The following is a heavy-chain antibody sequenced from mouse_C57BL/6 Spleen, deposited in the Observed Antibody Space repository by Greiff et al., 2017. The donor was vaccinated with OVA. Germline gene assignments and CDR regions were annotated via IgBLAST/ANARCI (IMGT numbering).Heavy chain of an antibody. Sequence: QVQLQQPGAELVRPGSSVKLSCKASGYTFTSYWMHWVKQRPIQGLEWIGNIDPSDSETHYNQKFKDKATLTVDKSSSTAYMQLSSLTSEDSAVYYCARNYGSSYFYWYFDVWGTGTTVTVSS. CDR3: ARNYGSSYFYWYFDV. CDR2: IDPSDSET. J-gene: IGHJ1*03. D-gene: IGHD1-1*01. V-gene: IGHV1-52*01. CDR1: GYTFTSYW.